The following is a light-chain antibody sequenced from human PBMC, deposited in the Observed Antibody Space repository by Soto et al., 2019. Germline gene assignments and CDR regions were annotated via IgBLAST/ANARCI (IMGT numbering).Light chain of an antibody. CDR3: QQYGSSPLT. Sequence: DIVLTQSPCTLSLSTGERATLSCRARQSVDSSYLAWYQQKPGQAPRLLIYGASSRATGIPDRFSGSESGTDFTLTISRLEPEDFAVYYCQQYGSSPLTFGGGTKVDIK. V-gene: IGKV3-20*01. J-gene: IGKJ4*01. CDR1: QSVDSSY. CDR2: GAS.